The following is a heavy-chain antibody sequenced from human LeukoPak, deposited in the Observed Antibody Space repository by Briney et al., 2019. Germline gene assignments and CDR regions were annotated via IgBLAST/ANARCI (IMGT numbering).Heavy chain of an antibody. J-gene: IGHJ3*02. CDR1: GFTFSSYW. D-gene: IGHD3-9*01. V-gene: IGHV3-7*01. CDR2: IKQDGSEK. CDR3: ARDRSDILTGYNDALDI. Sequence: GGSLRLSCADSGFTFSSYWMSWVRQAPGKGLEWVANIKQDGSEKYYVDSVKGRFTISRDNAKNSLYLQMNSLRAEDTAVYYYARDRSDILTGYNDALDIWGQGTMVTVSS.